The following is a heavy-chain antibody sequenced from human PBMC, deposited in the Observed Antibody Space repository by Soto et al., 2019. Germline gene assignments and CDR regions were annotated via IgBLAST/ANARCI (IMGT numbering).Heavy chain of an antibody. V-gene: IGHV4-30-4*01. D-gene: IGHD3-16*02. J-gene: IGHJ4*02. CDR2: IDSSGST. CDR3: ASRYRY. Sequence: NPSETLSLTCTVSGDSISNGDYYWSWIRQPPGRGLEWIGYIDSSGSTYYNASLKSRLTISVDMSKNQFSLRLTSVTAADTAVYYFASRYRYWGQGILVAVSS. CDR1: GDSISNGDYY.